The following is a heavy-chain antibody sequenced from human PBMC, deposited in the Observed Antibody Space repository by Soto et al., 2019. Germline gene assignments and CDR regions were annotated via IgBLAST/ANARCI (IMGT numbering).Heavy chain of an antibody. V-gene: IGHV1-18*01. CDR3: ARRHGPTTSENWFDP. CDR1: GYTFFTYD. J-gene: IGHJ5*02. CDR2: ISTYSGDT. Sequence: ASVKVSCKASGYTFFTYDISWVRQAPGKQLEWMGWISTYSGDTKYAQKFQGRVTMTTDTSTTTAYLELRSLRSDDTAVDYCARRHGPTTSENWFDPWGQGTLVTVSS. D-gene: IGHD5-12*01.